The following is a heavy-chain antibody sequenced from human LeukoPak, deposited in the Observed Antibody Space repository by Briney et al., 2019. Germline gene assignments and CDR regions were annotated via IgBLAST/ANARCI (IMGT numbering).Heavy chain of an antibody. J-gene: IGHJ4*02. Sequence: GGSLRLSCAASGFTFSSYAMSWVRQAPGKGLECVSAISGSGGSTYYADSVKGRFTISRDNSKNTLYLQMNSLRAEDTAVYYCAKSEKYVYSYGDYWGQGTLVTVSS. D-gene: IGHD5-18*01. CDR2: ISGSGGST. V-gene: IGHV3-23*01. CDR3: AKSEKYVYSYGDY. CDR1: GFTFSSYA.